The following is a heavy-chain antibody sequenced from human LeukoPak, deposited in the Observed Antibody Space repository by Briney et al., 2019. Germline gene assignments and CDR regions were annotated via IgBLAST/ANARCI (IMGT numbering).Heavy chain of an antibody. CDR3: ARDRRLDYQLPADN. CDR2: ISGYNAYT. CDR1: GYTFSKYG. J-gene: IGHJ4*02. D-gene: IGHD2-2*01. Sequence: ASVKVSCKASGYTFSKYGISWVRQAPGQGLEWMGWISGYNAYTHYAQKLQGRVTMTTDTPTSTAYMELRSLRSDDTAVYYCARDRRLDYQLPADNWGQGTLVTVSS. V-gene: IGHV1-18*01.